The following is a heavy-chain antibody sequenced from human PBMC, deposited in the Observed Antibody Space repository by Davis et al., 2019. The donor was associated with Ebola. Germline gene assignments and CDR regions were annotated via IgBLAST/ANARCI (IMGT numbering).Heavy chain of an antibody. V-gene: IGHV4-34*01. J-gene: IGHJ6*02. CDR2: INHSGST. CDR1: GGSFSGYY. Sequence: PGGSLRLSCAVYGGSFSGYYWSWIRQPPGKGLEWIGEINHSGSTNYNPSLKSRVTISVDTSKNQFSLKLSSVTAADTAVYYCARGGLNYDYIWGSYRLDVWGQGTTVTVSS. CDR3: ARGGLNYDYIWGSYRLDV. D-gene: IGHD3-16*02.